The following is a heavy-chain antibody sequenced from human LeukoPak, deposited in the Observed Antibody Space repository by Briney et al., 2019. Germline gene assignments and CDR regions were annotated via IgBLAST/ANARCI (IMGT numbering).Heavy chain of an antibody. J-gene: IGHJ4*02. Sequence: PSETLSLTCTVSGGSISSSSYYWGWIRQPPGKGLEWIGSIYYSGSTYYNPSLKSRVTISVDTSKNQFSLKLSSVTAADTAVYYCARREAGYSGYEPFDYWGQGTLVTVSS. D-gene: IGHD5-12*01. CDR2: IYYSGST. CDR1: GGSISSSSYY. V-gene: IGHV4-39*01. CDR3: ARREAGYSGYEPFDY.